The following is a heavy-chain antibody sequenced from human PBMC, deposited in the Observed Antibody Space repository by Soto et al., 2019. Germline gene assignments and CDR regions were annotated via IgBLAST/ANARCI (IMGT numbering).Heavy chain of an antibody. CDR3: ANAYSTLIHLDF. D-gene: IGHD4-4*01. V-gene: IGHV3-23*01. Sequence: GGSLRLSCSASGVSFSAYAITWVRQSPVKGLEWFSSIRGSGSNTYYADSVKVRFTISIDNSKNTLYLQMNSLPSEDTAIYYSANAYSTLIHLDFWGRVTRVIVSS. CDR1: GVSFSAYA. J-gene: IGHJ4*02. CDR2: IRGSGSNT.